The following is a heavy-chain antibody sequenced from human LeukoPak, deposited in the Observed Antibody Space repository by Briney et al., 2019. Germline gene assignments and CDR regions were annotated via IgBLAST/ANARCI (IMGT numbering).Heavy chain of an antibody. Sequence: GGSLRLSCAASGFTFSSYEMNWVRQAPGKGLEWVSYISSSGSTIYYADSVKGRFTISRDNAKNSLYLQMNSLRAEDTAVYYCVRDLLFEGNYYDYYGMDVWGQGTTVTVSS. D-gene: IGHD2-21*02. V-gene: IGHV3-48*03. CDR2: ISSSGSTI. CDR1: GFTFSSYE. J-gene: IGHJ6*02. CDR3: VRDLLFEGNYYDYYGMDV.